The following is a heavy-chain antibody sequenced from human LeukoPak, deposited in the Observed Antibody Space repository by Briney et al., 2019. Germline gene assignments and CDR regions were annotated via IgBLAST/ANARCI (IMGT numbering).Heavy chain of an antibody. CDR2: ISGGDVTT. D-gene: IGHD6-19*01. J-gene: IGHJ6*02. V-gene: IGHV3-23*01. CDR3: AKGWAQWLVLYYGMDV. CDR1: GFTFNTYA. Sequence: GGSLRLSCAASGFTFNTYAMSWVRQAPGKGLEWVSSISGGDVTTSYADSVKGRFTISRDNSKNTLYLDMDSLRAEDTAVYYCAKGWAQWLVLYYGMDVWGQGTTVTVSS.